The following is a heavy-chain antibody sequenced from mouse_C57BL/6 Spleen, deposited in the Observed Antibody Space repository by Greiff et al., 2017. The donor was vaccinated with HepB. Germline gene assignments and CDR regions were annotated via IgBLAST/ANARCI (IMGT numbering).Heavy chain of an antibody. Sequence: VQLQQSEPELVKPGASVKISCKASGYAFSSSWMNWVKQRPGKGLEWIGRIYPGDGDTNYNGKFKGKATLTADKSSSTAYMQLSSLTSEDSAVYFCARGAAYYGSSYDAMDYWGQGTSVTVSS. D-gene: IGHD1-1*01. CDR1: GYAFSSSW. V-gene: IGHV1-82*01. J-gene: IGHJ4*01. CDR2: IYPGDGDT. CDR3: ARGAAYYGSSYDAMDY.